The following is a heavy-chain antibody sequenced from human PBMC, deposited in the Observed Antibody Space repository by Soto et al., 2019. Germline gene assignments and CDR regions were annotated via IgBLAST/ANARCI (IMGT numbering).Heavy chain of an antibody. V-gene: IGHV3-74*01. D-gene: IGHD4-4*01. J-gene: IGHJ6*04. CDR3: ARVLPTTVTIMDF. CDR2: INSDGNSP. CDR1: GFTFSSYW. Sequence: EVQLVESGGGLVQPGGSLRLSCAASGFTFSSYWMHWVRQAPGTGLVWVSRINSDGNSPSYPESVKGRVTISRDNAKNTLYLQMNSLRAEYTAVYYCARVLPTTVTIMDFWGKGTTVTVSS.